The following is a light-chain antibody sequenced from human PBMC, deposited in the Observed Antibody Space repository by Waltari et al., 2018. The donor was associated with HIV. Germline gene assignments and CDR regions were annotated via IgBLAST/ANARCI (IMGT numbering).Light chain of an antibody. V-gene: IGKV4-1*01. CDR1: QSVLYSSNNKNY. CDR2: WAS. CDR3: QQYNNWPPWT. J-gene: IGKJ1*01. Sequence: DIVMTQSPDSLAVSLGERATINCKSSQSVLYSSNNKNYLAWYQQKPGQPPELLIYWASTRVSGVPDRFSGSGSGTDFTLTINSLQSEDFAVYYCQQYNNWPPWTFGQGTKVEIK.